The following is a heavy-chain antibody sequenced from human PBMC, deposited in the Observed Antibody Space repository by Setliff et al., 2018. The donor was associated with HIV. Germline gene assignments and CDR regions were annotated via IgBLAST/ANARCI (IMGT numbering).Heavy chain of an antibody. CDR1: GASLKSQY. V-gene: IGHV4-34*01. D-gene: IGHD7-27*01. CDR2: INHSGVS. CDR3: ARRPGEFDY. Sequence: PSETLSLTCNVSGASLKSQYWSWIRQPPGKGLEWIGEINHSGVSNYNPSLKDRVTISVDTSKSQFSLRLTSVSVADTAVYYCARRPGEFDYWGQGTLVTVSS. J-gene: IGHJ4*02.